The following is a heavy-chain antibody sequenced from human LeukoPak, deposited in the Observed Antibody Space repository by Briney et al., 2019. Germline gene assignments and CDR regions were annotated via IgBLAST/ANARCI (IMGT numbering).Heavy chain of an antibody. CDR1: GGSISSYY. Sequence: SETLSLTCTVSGGSISSYYWSWIRQPPGKGLEWIGYIHYSGSTNYNPSLEGRVTISVDTSKNQFSLKLSSVTAADTAVYYCARDSSGSAAWGQGTLVTVSS. CDR2: IHYSGST. CDR3: ARDSSGSAA. D-gene: IGHD6-19*01. J-gene: IGHJ5*02. V-gene: IGHV4-59*12.